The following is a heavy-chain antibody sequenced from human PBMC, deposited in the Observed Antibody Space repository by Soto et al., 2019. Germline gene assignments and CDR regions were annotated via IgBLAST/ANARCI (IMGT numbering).Heavy chain of an antibody. CDR3: TRRQYQLLLDYYYYMDV. CDR2: IRSKANSYAT. V-gene: IGHV3-73*01. CDR1: GFTFSGSA. J-gene: IGHJ6*03. Sequence: GGSLRLSCAASGFTFSGSAMHWVRQASGKGLEWVGRIRSKANSYATAYAASVKGRFTISRDDSKNTAYLQMNSLKTEDTAVYYCTRRQYQLLLDYYYYMDVWGKGTTVTVSS. D-gene: IGHD2-2*01.